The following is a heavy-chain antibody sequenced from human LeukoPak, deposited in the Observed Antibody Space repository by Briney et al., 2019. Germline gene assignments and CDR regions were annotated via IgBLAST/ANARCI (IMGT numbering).Heavy chain of an antibody. CDR1: GGSISSGDYY. J-gene: IGHJ6*03. D-gene: IGHD2-2*01. CDR3: ARGPALDHYYMDV. CDR2: IYYSGST. Sequence: SETLSLTCTVSGGSISSGDYYWSWIRQPPGKGLEWIGYIYYSGSTYYNPSLKSRVTISVDTSKNQFSLKLSSVTAADTAVYYCARGPALDHYYMDVWGKGTTVTVSS. V-gene: IGHV4-30-4*02.